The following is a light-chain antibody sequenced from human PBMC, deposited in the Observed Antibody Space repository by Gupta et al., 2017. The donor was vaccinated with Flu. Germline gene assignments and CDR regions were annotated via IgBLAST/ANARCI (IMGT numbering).Light chain of an antibody. Sequence: SLGERATINCKSSQSVLYSSNNKNYLTWYQQKPGQPPKLLIYWASTRQSGVPDRFSGSGSATDFTLTISSLQAEDVAVYYCQQYYSPSYTFGQGTKLEIK. CDR2: WAS. V-gene: IGKV4-1*01. J-gene: IGKJ2*01. CDR1: QSVLYSSNNKNY. CDR3: QQYYSPSYT.